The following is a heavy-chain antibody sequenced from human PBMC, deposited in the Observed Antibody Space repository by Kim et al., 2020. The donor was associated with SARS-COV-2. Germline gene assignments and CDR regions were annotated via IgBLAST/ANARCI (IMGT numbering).Heavy chain of an antibody. CDR3: ARDYGDYIGFDY. V-gene: IGHV3-7*03. D-gene: IGHD4-17*01. Sequence: SYVDSVKGRFTISRDNAKNSLYLQMNSLRAEDTAVYYCARDYGDYIGFDYWGQGTLVTVSS. J-gene: IGHJ4*02.